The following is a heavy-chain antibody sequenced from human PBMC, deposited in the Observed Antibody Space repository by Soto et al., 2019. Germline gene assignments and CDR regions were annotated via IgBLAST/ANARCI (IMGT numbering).Heavy chain of an antibody. CDR1: DDSINSDKYY. V-gene: IGHV4-39*01. J-gene: IGHJ4*02. Sequence: PSETLSLTCSVSDDSINSDKYYWGWIRQPPGKGLEWIGSIYYRGNAYYNPSLQTRVTISLDKSKSQFSLKLNSVTAADSAVFFCARLEGLATISYYFDFWGPGALVTVSS. CDR2: IYYRGNA. D-gene: IGHD3-9*01. CDR3: ARLEGLATISYYFDF.